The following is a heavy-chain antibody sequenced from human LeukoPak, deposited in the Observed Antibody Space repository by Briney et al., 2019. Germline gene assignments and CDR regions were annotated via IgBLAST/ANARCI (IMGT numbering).Heavy chain of an antibody. J-gene: IGHJ4*02. Sequence: GGSLRLSCAASGFTVSTNYMSWVRQAPGKGLEWVSVIYSGGSTDFADSVKGRFIISRDNSKNTLYLQMNSLRAEDTAVYYCARDSITIFGAYWGQGTLVTVSS. CDR3: ARDSITIFGAY. V-gene: IGHV3-66*01. CDR2: IYSGGST. CDR1: GFTVSTNY. D-gene: IGHD3-3*01.